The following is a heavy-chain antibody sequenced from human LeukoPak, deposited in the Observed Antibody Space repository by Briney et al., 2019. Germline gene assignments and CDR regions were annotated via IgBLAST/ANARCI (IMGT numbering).Heavy chain of an antibody. CDR3: ARSPGGVSAVAGHPFDY. CDR2: IHHSGST. CDR1: GGSFSGYY. Sequence: SETLSLTCAVYGGSFSGYYWSWIRQPPGKGVEGIGEIHHSGSTNYNPSLKSRITISVDPSKTQFSLKLSSVTAADTGVYYCARSPGGVSAVAGHPFDYWGQGTLVTVSS. J-gene: IGHJ4*02. D-gene: IGHD6-19*01. V-gene: IGHV4-34*01.